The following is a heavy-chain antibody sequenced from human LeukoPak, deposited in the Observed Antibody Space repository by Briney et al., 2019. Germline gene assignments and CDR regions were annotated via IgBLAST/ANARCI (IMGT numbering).Heavy chain of an antibody. J-gene: IGHJ5*02. V-gene: IGHV4-59*02. CDR3: ARDQGLIAAANWFDP. Sequence: SETLSLTCTVSGGSVNNNYWSWIRQSPGRGLELIGYIYYSGITNYNPSLKSRVTISVDTSNNQFSLKLSSVTAADTAVYYCARDQGLIAAANWFDPWGQGTLVTVSS. CDR2: IYYSGIT. CDR1: GGSVNNNY. D-gene: IGHD6-13*01.